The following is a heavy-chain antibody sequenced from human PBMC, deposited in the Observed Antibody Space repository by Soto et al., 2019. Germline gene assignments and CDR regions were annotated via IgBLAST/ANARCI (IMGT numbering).Heavy chain of an antibody. CDR1: GDSITNSIYY. Sequence: SETLSLTCSVSGDSITNSIYYWGWIRQSPVKGLVWIGSFIYGGPTYYNLSLESRVTISADTSKNPFSLRLNSVAAADTAMYFCARHTSTRRLVSCSLFEDWGHGALVTVSS. CDR2: FIYGGPT. V-gene: IGHV4-39*01. J-gene: IGHJ4*01. CDR3: ARHTSTRRLVSCSLFED. D-gene: IGHD6-19*01.